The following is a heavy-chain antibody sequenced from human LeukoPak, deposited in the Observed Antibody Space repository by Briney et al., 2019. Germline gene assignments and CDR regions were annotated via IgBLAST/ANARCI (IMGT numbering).Heavy chain of an antibody. CDR3: ARDQGYCSSTSCPTVDY. J-gene: IGHJ4*02. Sequence: ASVKVSCKASGYTFTSYGISWVRQAPGQGLEWMGWISAYNGNTNYAQKLQGRVTMTTDTSTSTAYMELRSLRSDDTAVYYCARDQGYCSSTSCPTVDYWGQGTLVTVSS. CDR2: ISAYNGNT. CDR1: GYTFTSYG. V-gene: IGHV1-18*01. D-gene: IGHD2-2*01.